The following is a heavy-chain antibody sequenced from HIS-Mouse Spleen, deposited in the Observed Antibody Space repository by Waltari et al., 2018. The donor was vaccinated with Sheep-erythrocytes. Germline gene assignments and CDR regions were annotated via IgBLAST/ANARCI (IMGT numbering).Heavy chain of an antibody. CDR3: ARANSGSYDDAFDI. CDR2: IGTAGDT. J-gene: IGHJ3*02. Sequence: EVQLVESGGGLVQPGGSLRLSCSASGFPFSSYDMNWVSAIGTAGDTYYPGSVKGRFTISRENAKNSLYLQMNSLRAGDTAVYYCARANSGSYDDAFDIWGQGTMVTVSS. V-gene: IGHV3-13*01. D-gene: IGHD1-26*01. CDR1: GFPFSSYD.